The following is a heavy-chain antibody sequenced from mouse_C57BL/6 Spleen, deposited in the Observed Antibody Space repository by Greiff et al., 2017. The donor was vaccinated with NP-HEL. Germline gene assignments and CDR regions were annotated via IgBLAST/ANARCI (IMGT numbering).Heavy chain of an antibody. Sequence: VQLQQSGPGLVQPSQSLSITCTVSGFSLTSYGVHWVRQSPGKGLEWLGVIWRGGSTDYNAAFMSRLSITKDNSKSQVFFKMNSLQADDTAIYYCAKNLAYYSNYENAMDYWGQGTSVTVSS. V-gene: IGHV2-5*01. CDR3: AKNLAYYSNYENAMDY. D-gene: IGHD2-5*01. CDR1: GFSLTSYG. CDR2: IWRGGST. J-gene: IGHJ4*01.